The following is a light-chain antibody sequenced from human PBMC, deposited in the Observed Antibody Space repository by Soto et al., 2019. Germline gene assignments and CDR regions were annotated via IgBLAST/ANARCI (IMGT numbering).Light chain of an antibody. Sequence: QSALTQPASVSGSPGQSITISFTGASSDVGGNKYVSWYQQHPGKAPKFIIYDVSNRASVVSDRFSGSKSGNTASLTISGLQAEDEADYYCSSYTSTTSSTVFGPGTKLPVL. CDR1: SSDVGGNKY. CDR3: SSYTSTTSSTV. V-gene: IGLV2-14*01. CDR2: DVS. J-gene: IGLJ1*01.